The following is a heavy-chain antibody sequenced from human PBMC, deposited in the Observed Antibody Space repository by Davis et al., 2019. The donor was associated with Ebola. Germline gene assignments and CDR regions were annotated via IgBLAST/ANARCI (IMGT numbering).Heavy chain of an antibody. Sequence: GESLKISCACSGFSFSKYGMHWVRQAPGKGLEWLSLISYHGDNKYYADSVKGRFTISRDNSKNTLYLQMNSLRAEDTAVYYCAKEWDLLRKGYFDRWGQGTLVTVSS. V-gene: IGHV3-30*18. D-gene: IGHD1-26*01. CDR1: GFSFSKYG. J-gene: IGHJ4*02. CDR3: AKEWDLLRKGYFDR. CDR2: ISYHGDNK.